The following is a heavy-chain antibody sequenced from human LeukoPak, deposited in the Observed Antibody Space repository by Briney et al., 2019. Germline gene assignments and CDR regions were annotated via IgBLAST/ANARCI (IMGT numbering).Heavy chain of an antibody. Sequence: SETLSLTCTVSGGSISSSSYYWGWIRQPPGKGLEWIGSIYYSGSTYYNPSLKSRVTISVDTSKNQFSLKLSSVTAADTAVYYCARDGLIAAAANWFDPWGQGTLVTVPS. CDR2: IYYSGST. D-gene: IGHD6-13*01. CDR3: ARDGLIAAAANWFDP. CDR1: GGSISSSSYY. V-gene: IGHV4-39*01. J-gene: IGHJ5*02.